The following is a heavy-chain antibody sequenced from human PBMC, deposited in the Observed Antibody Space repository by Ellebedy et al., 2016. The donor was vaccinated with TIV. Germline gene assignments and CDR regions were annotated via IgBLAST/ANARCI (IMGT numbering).Heavy chain of an antibody. V-gene: IGHV4-34*01. CDR3: VRGSDWNKVGY. Sequence: MPSETLSLTCAVSGGSFSGYYWNWIRQPPGKGLEWIGEISHSEGTNYNPSLKRRVTVSLDTSKNQFSLNLRYVTAADTAVYYCVRGSDWNKVGYWGQGTPVTVSS. J-gene: IGHJ4*02. CDR2: ISHSEGT. D-gene: IGHD1/OR15-1a*01. CDR1: GGSFSGYY.